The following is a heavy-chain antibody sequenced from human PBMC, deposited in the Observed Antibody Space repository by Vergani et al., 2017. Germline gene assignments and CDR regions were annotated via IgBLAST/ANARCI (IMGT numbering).Heavy chain of an antibody. J-gene: IGHJ2*01. Sequence: EVQLLESGGGLVQPGGSLRLSCAASGFTVSSNYMSWVRQAPGKGLEWVSVIYSGGSTYYADSVKGRFTISRDNSKNTLYLQMNSLRAEDTAVYYCARDGARYDSSGYLGNWYFDLWGRGTLVTVSS. CDR3: ARDGARYDSSGYLGNWYFDL. CDR1: GFTVSSNY. V-gene: IGHV3-53*01. CDR2: IYSGGST. D-gene: IGHD3-22*01.